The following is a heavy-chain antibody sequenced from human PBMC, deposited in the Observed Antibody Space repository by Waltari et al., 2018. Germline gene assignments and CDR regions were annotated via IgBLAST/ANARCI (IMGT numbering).Heavy chain of an antibody. V-gene: IGHV1-69*08. D-gene: IGHD3-16*01. CDR2: IITILGTA. CDR1: GGPFSSYD. Sequence: QVQLVQSGAEVKKPGSSVKVFCKASGGPFSSYDISWVRQAPGQGVEWMGRIITILGTANYAQKFQGRVTITAEKSTSTAYMELSRLRSEDTAVYYCARGGLWGPGDAFDIWGQGKMVTVSS. J-gene: IGHJ3*02. CDR3: ARGGLWGPGDAFDI.